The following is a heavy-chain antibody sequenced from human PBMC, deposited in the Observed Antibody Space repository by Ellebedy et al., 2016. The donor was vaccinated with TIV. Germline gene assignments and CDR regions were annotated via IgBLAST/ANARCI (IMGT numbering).Heavy chain of an antibody. CDR3: AKGSTSILLWFGETHPDGY. D-gene: IGHD3-10*01. CDR1: GFTFSSYS. V-gene: IGHV3-48*02. Sequence: GESLKISXAASGFTFSSYSMNWVRQAPGKGLEWVSYISSSSSTIYYADSVKGRFTISRDNAKNSLYLQMNSLRDEDTAVYYCAKGSTSILLWFGETHPDGYWGQGTLVTVSS. J-gene: IGHJ4*02. CDR2: ISSSSSTI.